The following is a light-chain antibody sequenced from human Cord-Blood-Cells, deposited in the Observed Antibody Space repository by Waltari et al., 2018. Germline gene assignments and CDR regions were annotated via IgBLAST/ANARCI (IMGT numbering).Light chain of an antibody. J-gene: IGLJ3*02. V-gene: IGLV2-14*03. CDR1: SSDVGGYNY. Sequence: QSALTQPASVSGSPGQSIPIPCTGTSSDVGGYNYVSWYQQHPGKAPKLMIYDVSNRPSGVSNRFSGSKSGNTASLPISGLQAEDEADYYCSSYTSSSTWVFGGGTKLTVL. CDR3: SSYTSSSTWV. CDR2: DVS.